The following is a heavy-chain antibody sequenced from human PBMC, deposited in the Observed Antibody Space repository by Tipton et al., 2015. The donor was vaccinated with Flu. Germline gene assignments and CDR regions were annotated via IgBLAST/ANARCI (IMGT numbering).Heavy chain of an antibody. CDR2: ITPSGSRK. Sequence: SLRLSCAASGFTFSSYEMNWVRQAPGKGLEWVSHITPSGSRKYYADSVKGRFTISRDNAKNSLYLQMNSLRAEDTAVYYCTRGFIRLCDYWGQRSLVTVSS. D-gene: IGHD3-16*01. V-gene: IGHV3-48*03. CDR1: GFTFSSYE. J-gene: IGHJ4*02. CDR3: TRGFIRLCDY.